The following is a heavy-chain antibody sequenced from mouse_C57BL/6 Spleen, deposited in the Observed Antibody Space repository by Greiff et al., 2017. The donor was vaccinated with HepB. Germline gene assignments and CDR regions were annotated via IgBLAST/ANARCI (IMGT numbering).Heavy chain of an antibody. J-gene: IGHJ1*03. Sequence: QVQLQQPGAELVMPGASVKLSCKASGYTFTSYWMHWVKQRPGQGLEWIGEIDPSDSYTNYNQKFKGKSTLTVDKSSSTAYMQLSSLTSEDSAVYYCARYYSNRWYFDVWGTGTTVTVSS. V-gene: IGHV1-69*01. CDR2: IDPSDSYT. CDR3: ARYYSNRWYFDV. CDR1: GYTFTSYW. D-gene: IGHD2-5*01.